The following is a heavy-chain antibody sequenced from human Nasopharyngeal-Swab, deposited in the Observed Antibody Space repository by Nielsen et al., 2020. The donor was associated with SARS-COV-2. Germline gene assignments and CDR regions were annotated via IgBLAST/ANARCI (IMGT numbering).Heavy chain of an antibody. CDR2: INSDGTTT. CDR3: ARRLVWFGEAHYYYYGMDV. Sequence: GESLKISCAASGFSFRSYWMHWVRQAPGKGLVWGSCINSDGTTTRDADSVKGRFTVSRDNAKNTLDLEMSSLRADDTAVYYCARRLVWFGEAHYYYYGMDVWGQGTTVTVSS. D-gene: IGHD3-10*01. CDR1: GFSFRSYW. J-gene: IGHJ6*02. V-gene: IGHV3-74*01.